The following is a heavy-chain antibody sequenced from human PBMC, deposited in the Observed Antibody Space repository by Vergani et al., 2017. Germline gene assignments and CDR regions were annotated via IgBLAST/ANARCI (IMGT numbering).Heavy chain of an antibody. J-gene: IGHJ5*02. Sequence: QVQMQESGPGLVKPSETLSLTCTVSRGSISSYYWSWIRQPPGKGLEWIGYIFYSGSTNYNPSLKSRVTISVDTSKNQFSLKMSSVAAADTAVYYCARVGSYDRSGYPPVWFDPWGQGTLVTVSS. CDR2: IFYSGST. CDR3: ARVGSYDRSGYPPVWFDP. CDR1: RGSISSYY. D-gene: IGHD3-22*01. V-gene: IGHV4-59*01.